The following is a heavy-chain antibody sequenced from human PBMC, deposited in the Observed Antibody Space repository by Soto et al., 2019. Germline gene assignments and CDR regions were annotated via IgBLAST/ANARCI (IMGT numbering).Heavy chain of an antibody. Sequence: SETLSLTCTVSGGSISSYYWSWIRQPPGKGLEWIGYIYYSGSTNYNPSLKSRVTISVDTSKNQFSLKLSSVTAADTAVYYCARTIVVVPAAMAVFGWFAPGGKETLVTVSA. CDR1: GGSISSYY. CDR2: IYYSGST. D-gene: IGHD2-2*01. CDR3: ARTIVVVPAAMAVFGWFAP. J-gene: IGHJ5*02. V-gene: IGHV4-59*01.